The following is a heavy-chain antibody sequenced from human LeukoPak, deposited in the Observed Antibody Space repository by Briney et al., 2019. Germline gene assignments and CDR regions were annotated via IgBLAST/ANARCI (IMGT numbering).Heavy chain of an antibody. D-gene: IGHD3-22*01. CDR2: MSGSGGST. J-gene: IGHJ3*02. CDR1: GFTFSSEG. V-gene: IGHV3-23*01. Sequence: GGSLRLSCAAGGFTFSSEGMSWVRQAPGEGLKWGSAMSGSGGSTYYADSVKGRFPISRDNSKNTLSLQMNSLRAEDTAVYYRAKDRLYDSSGYDAFDIWGQGTMVTVSS. CDR3: AKDRLYDSSGYDAFDI.